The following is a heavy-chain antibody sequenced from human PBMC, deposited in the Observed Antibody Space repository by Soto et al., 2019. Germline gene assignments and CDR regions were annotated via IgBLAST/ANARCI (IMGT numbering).Heavy chain of an antibody. CDR3: ASEIQLWSPVDY. CDR2: ISAYNGNT. V-gene: IGHV1-18*04. D-gene: IGHD5-18*01. Sequence: AASVKVSCKASGYTFTSYGISWVRQAPGQGLEWMGWISAYNGNTNYAQKLQGRVTMTTDTSTSTAYMELRSLRSDDTAVYYCASEIQLWSPVDYWGQGTLVTVSS. J-gene: IGHJ4*02. CDR1: GYTFTSYG.